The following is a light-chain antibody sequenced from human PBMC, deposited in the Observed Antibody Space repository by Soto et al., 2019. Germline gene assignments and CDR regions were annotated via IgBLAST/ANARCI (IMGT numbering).Light chain of an antibody. V-gene: IGLV2-14*01. CDR2: EVS. J-gene: IGLJ1*01. CDR3: SSYTSSSTPYV. Sequence: QSALTQPASVSGSPGQSITISCTGTSSDVGGYNYVSWYQQHPGKAPKLMIYEVSNRPSGVSNRFSGSKSGNTASLTISGLHPEDEADDYCSSYTSSSTPYVFGTGTKVTVL. CDR1: SSDVGGYNY.